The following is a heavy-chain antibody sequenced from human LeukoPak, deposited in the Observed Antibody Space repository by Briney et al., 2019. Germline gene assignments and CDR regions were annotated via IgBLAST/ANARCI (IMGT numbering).Heavy chain of an antibody. D-gene: IGHD2-2*01. CDR2: INPNSGGT. CDR1: GYTFTSYA. CDR3: AKLSCSSTSCYVGIHAFDI. J-gene: IGHJ3*02. Sequence: VASVKVSCKASGYTFTSYAMNWVRQAPGQGLEWMGWINPNSGGTNYAQKFQGRVTMTEDTSTDTAYMELSSLRSEDTAVYYCAKLSCSSTSCYVGIHAFDIWGQGTMVTVSS. V-gene: IGHV1-2*02.